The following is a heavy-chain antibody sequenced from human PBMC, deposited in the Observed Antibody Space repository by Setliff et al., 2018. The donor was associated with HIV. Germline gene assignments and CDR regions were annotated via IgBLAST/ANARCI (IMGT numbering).Heavy chain of an antibody. J-gene: IGHJ3*01. CDR3: ARDTHYCSSTSCYSPRDAFDV. CDR1: GDSISSSYYY. CDR2: IYYTGST. V-gene: IGHV4-39*07. D-gene: IGHD2-2*02. Sequence: PSETLSLTCTVSGDSISSSYYYWGWIRQPPGKGLEWIGNIYYTGSTYYTPSLKSRVTISVDTSKNQLSLKLSSVTAADTAVYYCARDTHYCSSTSCYSPRDAFDVWGLGTMVTVS.